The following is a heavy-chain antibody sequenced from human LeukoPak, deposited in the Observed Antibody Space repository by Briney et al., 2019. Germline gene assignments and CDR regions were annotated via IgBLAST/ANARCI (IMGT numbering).Heavy chain of an antibody. CDR3: AKDRYRPMDAFDI. CDR1: GFTVSSYA. J-gene: IGHJ3*02. D-gene: IGHD1-1*01. Sequence: PGGYLRLSCAASGFTVSSYAMSWVRQPPGKGLEWVSAISGSGGSTYYADSVKGRFTISRDNSKNTLYLQMNSLRAEDTAVYYCAKDRYRPMDAFDIWGQGTMVTVSS. V-gene: IGHV3-23*01. CDR2: ISGSGGST.